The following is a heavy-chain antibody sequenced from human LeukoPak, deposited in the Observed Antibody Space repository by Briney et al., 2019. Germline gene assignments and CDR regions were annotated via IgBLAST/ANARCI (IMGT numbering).Heavy chain of an antibody. CDR2: IFIVGCT. J-gene: IGHJ5*02. Sequence: GGSLRLSCAACVFTFSIYAMSCVRHAPGKGLECGSLIFIVGCTYYADSVKARFTISRDSSKNNLYLQMNSLRAEDTALYYCARDHGAAAGNLWSWGQGTLVTVSS. V-gene: IGHV3-66*01. CDR1: VFTFSIYA. CDR3: ARDHGAAAGNLWS. D-gene: IGHD6-25*01.